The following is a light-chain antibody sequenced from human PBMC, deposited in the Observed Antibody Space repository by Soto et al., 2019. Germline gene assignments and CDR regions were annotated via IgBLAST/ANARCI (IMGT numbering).Light chain of an antibody. CDR3: QSYDSSTVV. Sequence: NFMLTQPHSVSESPGKTVTISCTRSSGSIASNYVQWHQQRPGSAPTTVIYEDNQRPSGVPDRFSGSTDGSSNSASLTISGLQTEDEADYYCQSYDSSTVVFGGGTKVTVL. J-gene: IGLJ2*01. CDR1: SGSIASNY. V-gene: IGLV6-57*04. CDR2: EDN.